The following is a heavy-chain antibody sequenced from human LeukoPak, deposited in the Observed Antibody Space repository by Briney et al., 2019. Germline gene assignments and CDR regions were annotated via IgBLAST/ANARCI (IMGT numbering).Heavy chain of an antibody. D-gene: IGHD3-10*01. Sequence: GGSLRLSCAASGFTFSSYWMTWVRQAPGKGLEWVAFIRYDGSNKYYADSVKGRFTISRDNSKNTLYLQMNSLRAEDTAVYYCAKPYYYGSGSFFDYWGQGTLVTVSS. V-gene: IGHV3-30*02. CDR1: GFTFSSYW. CDR2: IRYDGSNK. J-gene: IGHJ4*02. CDR3: AKPYYYGSGSFFDY.